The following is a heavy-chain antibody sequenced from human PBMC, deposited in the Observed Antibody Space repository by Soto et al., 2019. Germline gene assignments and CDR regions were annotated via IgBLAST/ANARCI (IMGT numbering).Heavy chain of an antibody. CDR1: GFNFGYSA. CDR3: AAGIHDGVYYYYFMDV. D-gene: IGHD4-17*01. Sequence: SVKVSCKASGFNFGYSAIQWVRQTRGQRLEWIGWIVVGSGETKYAEKFQERVTVTTDMSTSTAYMELSSLGSEDTAVYYCAAGIHDGVYYYYFMDVWGQGTTVTVS. V-gene: IGHV1-58*02. J-gene: IGHJ6*03. CDR2: IVVGSGET.